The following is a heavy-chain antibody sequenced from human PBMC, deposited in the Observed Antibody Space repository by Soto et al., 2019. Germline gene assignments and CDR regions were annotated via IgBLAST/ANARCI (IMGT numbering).Heavy chain of an antibody. CDR3: ARGVTDPPFDY. Sequence: QVQLVESGGGLVRPGGSLRLSCAASGFDFSDYYMTWIRQAPGKGLEWISYISPSGSHTNYADSMKGRFTISRDNARNSVDLHRNSLGADDTAVYYCARGVTDPPFDYWGQGALVTVSS. CDR2: ISPSGSHT. J-gene: IGHJ4*02. V-gene: IGHV3-11*06. D-gene: IGHD2-21*02. CDR1: GFDFSDYY.